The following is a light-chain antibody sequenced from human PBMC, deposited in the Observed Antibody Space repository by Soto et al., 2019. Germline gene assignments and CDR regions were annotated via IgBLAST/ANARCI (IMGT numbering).Light chain of an antibody. J-gene: IGKJ1*01. Sequence: RVIRQSQNTLSVSPGERATLSCRASQSISSNLAWYQQKPGQVPRLLIYGSSSRATGIPAKFSGSGSGTEFTLTISSLQSEDFAVYYCQQYNKWPRTFGQGTKVDNK. CDR2: GSS. CDR1: QSISSN. V-gene: IGKV3-15*01. CDR3: QQYNKWPRT.